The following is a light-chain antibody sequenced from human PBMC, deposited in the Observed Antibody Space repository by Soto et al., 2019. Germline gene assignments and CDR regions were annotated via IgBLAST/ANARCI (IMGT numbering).Light chain of an antibody. V-gene: IGKV3-20*01. CDR1: QSVSSSY. J-gene: IGKJ1*01. CDR2: GAS. Sequence: DIVLTQSPGSLSLSPGERATLSCRASQSVSSSYLAWYQQKPGQAPRLLIYGASSRATGIPDRFSGSGSGTDFTLTISRLEPEDFAVYYCQQYGSSPAFGQGTKVDIK. CDR3: QQYGSSPA.